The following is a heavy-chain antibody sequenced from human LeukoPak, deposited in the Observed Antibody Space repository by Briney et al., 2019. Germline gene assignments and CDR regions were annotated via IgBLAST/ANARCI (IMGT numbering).Heavy chain of an antibody. J-gene: IGHJ4*02. D-gene: IGHD1-7*01. Sequence: GGSLRLSCAASGFTFSSYALSWFRQAPGKGLEWVSAITTSGSSTYYADSVKGRFTISRDNSKNTLSLQMNSLSADDTAVYFCAKVGNSNYVFVYWGQGTLVTVSS. CDR3: AKVGNSNYVFVY. CDR2: ITTSGSST. V-gene: IGHV3-23*01. CDR1: GFTFSSYA.